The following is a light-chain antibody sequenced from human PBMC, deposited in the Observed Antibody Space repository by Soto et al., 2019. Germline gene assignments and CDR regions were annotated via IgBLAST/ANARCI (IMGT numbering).Light chain of an antibody. CDR3: QQYETFSGT. CDR1: QSVIVW. J-gene: IGKJ1*01. V-gene: IGKV1-5*01. CDR2: DAS. Sequence: DIQITQSPSTLSASVGDTVTVTCRASQSVIVWLAWYQQKPGEAPKLLIYDASALPRGVPSRFSGSGSGTKFTLTIASLQPDDFATYYCQQYETFSGTFGPGSKVDIK.